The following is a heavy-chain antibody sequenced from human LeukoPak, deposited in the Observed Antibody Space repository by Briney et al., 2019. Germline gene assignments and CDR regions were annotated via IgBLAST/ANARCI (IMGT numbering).Heavy chain of an antibody. Sequence: PGGSLRLSCAASGFTFSSYAMSWVRQAPGKGLEWVSAISGSGGGTYYADSVKGRFTISRDNAKNKLYLQMNSLRAEDTAVYYCATVSVGVRFDYWGQGALVAVSS. J-gene: IGHJ4*02. D-gene: IGHD3-16*01. V-gene: IGHV3-23*01. CDR1: GFTFSSYA. CDR2: ISGSGGGT. CDR3: ATVSVGVRFDY.